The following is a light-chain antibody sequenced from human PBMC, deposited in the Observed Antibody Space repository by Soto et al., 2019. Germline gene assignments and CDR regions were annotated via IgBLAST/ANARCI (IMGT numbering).Light chain of an antibody. V-gene: IGKV3-11*01. J-gene: IGKJ4*01. Sequence: EIVLTQSPATLSLSPGERDTLSCRASQSVSSYLAWYQQKPGQAPRLLIYDASNRATGIPARFSGSGSVTDFTLTISSLEPEDFAVYYCQQRSNWPPSLTVGGGTKVEIK. CDR3: QQRSNWPPSLT. CDR1: QSVSSY. CDR2: DAS.